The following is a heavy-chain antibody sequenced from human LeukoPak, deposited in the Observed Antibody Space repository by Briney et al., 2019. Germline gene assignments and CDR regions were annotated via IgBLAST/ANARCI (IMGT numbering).Heavy chain of an antibody. D-gene: IGHD3/OR15-3a*01. CDR2: ISYDGSNK. CDR3: ARDETYDLNAFDI. V-gene: IGHV3-30-3*01. CDR1: GFTFSSYA. J-gene: IGHJ3*02. Sequence: PGGSLRLSCAASGFTFSSYAMRWVRQAPGKGLEWVAVISYDGSNKYYADSVKGRFTISRDNSKNTLYLQMNSLRAEDTAVYYCARDETYDLNAFDIWGQGTMVTVSS.